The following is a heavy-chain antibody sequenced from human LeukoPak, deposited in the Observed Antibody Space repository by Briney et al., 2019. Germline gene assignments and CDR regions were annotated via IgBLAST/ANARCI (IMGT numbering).Heavy chain of an antibody. J-gene: IGHJ4*02. V-gene: IGHV1-2*02. D-gene: IGHD3-10*01. Sequence: ASVKVSCKASGYTFTGYYMHWLRQAPGQGLEWMGWINPNSGGTNYAQKFQGRVTMTRDTSISTAYMELSRLRSDDTAVYYCAREAMVRGVIIKDYWGQGTLVTVSS. CDR2: INPNSGGT. CDR3: AREAMVRGVIIKDY. CDR1: GYTFTGYY.